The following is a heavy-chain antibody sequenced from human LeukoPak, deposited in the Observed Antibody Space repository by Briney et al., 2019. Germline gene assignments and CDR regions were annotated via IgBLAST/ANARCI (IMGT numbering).Heavy chain of an antibody. V-gene: IGHV1-18*04. CDR3: ARGLISPGYYYYYYGMDV. J-gene: IGHJ6*04. D-gene: IGHD2-15*01. CDR2: ISAYNGNT. Sequence: ASVKLSCKASGYTFTSYGISWVRQAPGKGLEWMGWISAYNGNTNYAQKLQGRVTMTTDTSTSTAYMELRSLRSDDTAVYYCARGLISPGYYYYYYGMDVWGKGTTVTVSS. CDR1: GYTFTSYG.